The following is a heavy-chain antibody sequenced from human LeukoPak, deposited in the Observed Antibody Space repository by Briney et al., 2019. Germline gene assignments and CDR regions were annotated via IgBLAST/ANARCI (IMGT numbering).Heavy chain of an antibody. CDR2: IGGGDT. CDR3: AKDGQSFNSMYDYFDS. V-gene: IGHV3-23*01. Sequence: GGSLRLSCSASGFTFRKFAINWVRQAPGKGLEWVSSIGGGDTHYADSVKGRFTISRDDSRSTVDLQMSSLRAEDTAVYYCAKDGQSFNSMYDYFDSWGQGTLVTVSS. D-gene: IGHD2-8*01. J-gene: IGHJ4*02. CDR1: GFTFRKFA.